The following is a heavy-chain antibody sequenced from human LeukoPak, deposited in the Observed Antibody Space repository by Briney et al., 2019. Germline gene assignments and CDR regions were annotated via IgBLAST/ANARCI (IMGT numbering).Heavy chain of an antibody. J-gene: IGHJ6*02. CDR1: GFTVSSNY. CDR2: LYSGGTT. D-gene: IGHD2-2*01. Sequence: PGGSLRHSCAASGFTVSSNYMSWVRQPPGRGLEWVSVLYSGGTTYYAHSVKGRFTISRDNAKHSLHLHMYSRRAEDTAVEFWARGGGLPAATFYYYYGMDVWGQGTTVTVSS. V-gene: IGHV3-53*01. CDR3: ARGGGLPAATFYYYYGMDV.